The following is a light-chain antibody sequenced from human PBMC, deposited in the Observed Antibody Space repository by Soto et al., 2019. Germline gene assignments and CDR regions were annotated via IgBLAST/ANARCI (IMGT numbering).Light chain of an antibody. V-gene: IGKV3-11*01. J-gene: IGKJ1*01. Sequence: EIVLTQSPAPLSLSPGERATLSCRASQSVSSSFAWYQQKLGQAPRLLIYEASDRATGIPARFSGSGSGTDFTLIISSLEPEDFAVCYCQQGSTWPWTFGQGTKVEIK. CDR3: QQGSTWPWT. CDR1: QSVSSS. CDR2: EAS.